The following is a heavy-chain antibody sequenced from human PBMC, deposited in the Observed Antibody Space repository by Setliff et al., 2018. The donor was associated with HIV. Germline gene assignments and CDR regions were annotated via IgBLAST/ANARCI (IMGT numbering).Heavy chain of an antibody. Sequence: GASVKVSCKASGYTFTGYYIHWVRQDPGQGLEWMGRIIPSSGGTNYAQKFQGRVTMTRDTSISTAYMGLSRLRSDDTAVYYCASKVYCTNGVCLDAFDIWGQGTMVTVSS. CDR1: GYTFTGYY. CDR2: IIPSSGGT. J-gene: IGHJ3*02. V-gene: IGHV1-2*06. CDR3: ASKVYCTNGVCLDAFDI. D-gene: IGHD2-8*01.